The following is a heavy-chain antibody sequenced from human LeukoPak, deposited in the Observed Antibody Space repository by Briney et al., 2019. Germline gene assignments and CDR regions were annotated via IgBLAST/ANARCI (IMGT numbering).Heavy chain of an antibody. V-gene: IGHV1-69*05. CDR3: ASRITIRYYFDY. Sequence: GASVKVSCKASGGTFSSYAISWVRQAPGQGLEWMGGIIPIFGTANYAQKFQGRVTITTDESTSTAYMELSSLRSEDTAVYYCASRITIRYYFDYWGQGTLVTVSS. CDR1: GGTFSSYA. D-gene: IGHD3-3*01. J-gene: IGHJ4*02. CDR2: IIPIFGTA.